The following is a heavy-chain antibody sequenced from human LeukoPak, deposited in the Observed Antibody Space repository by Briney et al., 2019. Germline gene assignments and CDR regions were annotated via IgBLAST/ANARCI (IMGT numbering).Heavy chain of an antibody. V-gene: IGHV1-69*05. CDR1: GGTFSSYA. CDR2: IIPIFGTA. Sequence: SVKVSCKASGGTFSSYAISWVRQAPGQGLEWMGGIIPIFGTANYAQKFQGRVTITTDESTSTAYMELSSLRSEDTAVYYCARQRERVDTAMKFDYWGQGTLVTVSS. J-gene: IGHJ4*02. D-gene: IGHD5-18*01. CDR3: ARQRERVDTAMKFDY.